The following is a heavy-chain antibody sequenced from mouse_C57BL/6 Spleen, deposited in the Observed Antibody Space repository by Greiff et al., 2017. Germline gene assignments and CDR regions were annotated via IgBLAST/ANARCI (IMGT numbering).Heavy chain of an antibody. CDR3: ARHDTTVGYAMDY. D-gene: IGHD1-1*01. CDR2: SSNLAYSI. J-gene: IGHJ4*01. CDR1: GFTFSDYG. V-gene: IGHV5-15*01. Sequence: EVMLVESGGGLVQPGGSLKLSCAASGFTFSDYGMAWVRQAPRKGPEWVAFSSNLAYSIYYADTVTGRFTISRENAKNTLYLEMSSLRSEDTAMYYCARHDTTVGYAMDYWGQGTSVTVSS.